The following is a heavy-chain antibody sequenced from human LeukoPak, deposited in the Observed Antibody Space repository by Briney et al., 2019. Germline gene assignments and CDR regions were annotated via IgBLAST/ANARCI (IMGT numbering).Heavy chain of an antibody. J-gene: IGHJ5*02. CDR3: ARESYSSSWYVH. Sequence: PGGSLRLSCAASGFTFSSYWMSWVRQAPGKGLEWVANIKQDGTEKYYLASVKGRFTISRDNAKNSLYLQMNSLRAEDTAVYYCARESYSSSWYVHWGQGTLVTVSS. D-gene: IGHD6-13*01. V-gene: IGHV3-7*03. CDR1: GFTFSSYW. CDR2: IKQDGTEK.